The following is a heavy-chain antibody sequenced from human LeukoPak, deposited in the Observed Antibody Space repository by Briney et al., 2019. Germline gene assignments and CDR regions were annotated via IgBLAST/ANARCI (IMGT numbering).Heavy chain of an antibody. Sequence: GGSLRLSCAASGFTFSNAWMSWVRQAPGKGLEWVSSISGTGGSTHYADSVKGRFTISRDNSKNTLYLQMNSLRAGDTAVYYCAKSSYYDSSGFYREYYFDYWGQGTLVPVSS. CDR2: ISGTGGST. V-gene: IGHV3-23*01. D-gene: IGHD3-22*01. J-gene: IGHJ4*02. CDR3: AKSSYYDSSGFYREYYFDY. CDR1: GFTFSNAW.